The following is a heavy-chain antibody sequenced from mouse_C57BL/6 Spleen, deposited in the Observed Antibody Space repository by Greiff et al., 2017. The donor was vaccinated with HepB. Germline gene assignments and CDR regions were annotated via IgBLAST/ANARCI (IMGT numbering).Heavy chain of an antibody. V-gene: IGHV5-17*01. CDR2: ISSGSSTI. Sequence: EVKLVESGGGLVKPGGSLKLSCAASGFTFSDYGMHWVRQAPEKGLEWVAYISSGSSTIYYADTVKGRFTISRDNAKNTLFLQMTSLRSEDTAMYYCARPYYGSSYSYAMDYWGQGTSVTVSS. CDR3: ARPYYGSSYSYAMDY. CDR1: GFTFSDYG. D-gene: IGHD1-1*01. J-gene: IGHJ4*01.